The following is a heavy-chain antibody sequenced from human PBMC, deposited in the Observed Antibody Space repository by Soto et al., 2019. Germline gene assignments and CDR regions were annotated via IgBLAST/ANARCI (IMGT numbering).Heavy chain of an antibody. Sequence: PSETLSLTCTVSGGSISSYYWSWIRQPPGKGLEWIGYIYYSGSTNYNPSLKSRVTISVDTSKNQFSLKLSSVTAADTAVYYCARDTPRDSKFVDYYYGMDVWGQGTTVTVSS. CDR1: GGSISSYY. CDR2: IYYSGST. J-gene: IGHJ6*02. CDR3: ARDTPRDSKFVDYYYGMDV. V-gene: IGHV4-59*01.